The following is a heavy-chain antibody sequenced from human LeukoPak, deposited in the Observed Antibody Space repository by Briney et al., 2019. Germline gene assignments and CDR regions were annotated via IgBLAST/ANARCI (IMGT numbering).Heavy chain of an antibody. CDR1: GYTFTGYY. D-gene: IGHD2-15*01. V-gene: IGHV1-2*02. J-gene: IGHJ4*02. Sequence: ASVKVSCKASGYTFTGYYMHWVRQAPGQGLEWMGWINPNSGGTNYAQTFQGRVTMTRDTSISTAYMELSRLRSDDTAVYYCARGREMVVAAIAFDYWGQGTLVTVSS. CDR2: INPNSGGT. CDR3: ARGREMVVAAIAFDY.